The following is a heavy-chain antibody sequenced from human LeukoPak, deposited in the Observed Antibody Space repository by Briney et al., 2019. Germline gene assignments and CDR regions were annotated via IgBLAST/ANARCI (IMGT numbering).Heavy chain of an antibody. V-gene: IGHV3-33*01. J-gene: IGHJ6*02. CDR2: IWYDGSNK. CDR1: GFTFSSYG. Sequence: GGSLRLSCAASGFTFSSYGIHWVRQAPGKGLEWVAVIWYDGSNKYYADSVKGRFTISRDNSKNTLYLQMNSLRAEDTAVYYCARDIPVGVGMDAWGQGTTVTVSS. CDR3: ARDIPVGVGMDA. D-gene: IGHD3-10*01.